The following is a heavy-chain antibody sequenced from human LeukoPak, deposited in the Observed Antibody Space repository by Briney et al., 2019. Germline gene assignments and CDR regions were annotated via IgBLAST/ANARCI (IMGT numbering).Heavy chain of an antibody. V-gene: IGHV3-23*01. CDR1: GFTFSSYA. J-gene: IGHJ5*02. CDR3: AKGDSSGWINWFDP. D-gene: IGHD6-19*01. Sequence: GRSLRLSCAASGFTFSSYAMSWVRQAPGKGLEWVSAISGCGGSTYYADSVKGRFTISRDNSKNTLYLQMNSLRAEDTAVYYCAKGDSSGWINWFDPWGQGTLVTVSS. CDR2: ISGCGGST.